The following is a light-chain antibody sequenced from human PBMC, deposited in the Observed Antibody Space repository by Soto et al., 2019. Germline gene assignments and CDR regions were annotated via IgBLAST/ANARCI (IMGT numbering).Light chain of an antibody. Sequence: DVVMTQSPLSLPVTLGQPASISCRSSQSLIHSDGNTYLNWFQQRPGQSPRRLIYEVSDRDSGVPDRFSRSGSGTDFTLKISRVEAEDVGVYYCMQGTHWPWTFGQGTKVEI. CDR3: MQGTHWPWT. V-gene: IGKV2-30*02. J-gene: IGKJ1*01. CDR2: EVS. CDR1: QSLIHSDGNTY.